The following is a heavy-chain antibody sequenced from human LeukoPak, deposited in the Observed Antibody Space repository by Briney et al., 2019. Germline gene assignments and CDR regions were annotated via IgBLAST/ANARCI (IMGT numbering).Heavy chain of an antibody. CDR2: IDYSGSS. D-gene: IGHD3-3*01. J-gene: IGHJ3*02. CDR1: GVSISIYC. CDR3: ARESFWRGYYSVDAFDI. Sequence: AETLCLTCTVSGVSISIYCWSWIRQPPGKGLEWIGYIDYSGSSSYTPFHKGRVAISVDTSKNQFSMKLRSVTVADTGVHDCARESFWRGYYSVDAFDIWGQGTMATVSS. V-gene: IGHV4-59*01.